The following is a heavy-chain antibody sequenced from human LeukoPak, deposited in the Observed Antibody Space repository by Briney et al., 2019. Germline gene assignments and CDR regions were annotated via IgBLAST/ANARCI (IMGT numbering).Heavy chain of an antibody. CDR2: INAGNGNT. V-gene: IGHV1-3*01. CDR1: VYNFTSYA. CDR3: ASSYSSSYSSSWKYYYYGMDV. Sequence: ASVKVSCKSSVYNFTSYATRWVRQDPGQRLEWMGRINAGNGNTKYSQKFQGRVTITRDTSASTAYMELSSLRSEDTAVYYCASSYSSSYSSSWKYYYYGMDVWGQGTTVTVSS. D-gene: IGHD6-13*01. J-gene: IGHJ6*02.